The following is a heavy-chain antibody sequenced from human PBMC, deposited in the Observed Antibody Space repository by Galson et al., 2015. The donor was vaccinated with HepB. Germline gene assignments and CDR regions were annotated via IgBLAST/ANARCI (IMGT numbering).Heavy chain of an antibody. Sequence: SLRLSCAASGFTFSSYAMHWVRQAPGKGLEYVSAISSNGGSTYYADSVKGRFTISRDNSKNTLYLQMSSLRAEDTAVYYCVKDLLFSGWYGWFDPWGQGTLVTVSS. CDR3: VKDLLFSGWYGWFDP. J-gene: IGHJ5*02. D-gene: IGHD6-19*01. V-gene: IGHV3-64D*06. CDR2: ISSNGGST. CDR1: GFTFSSYA.